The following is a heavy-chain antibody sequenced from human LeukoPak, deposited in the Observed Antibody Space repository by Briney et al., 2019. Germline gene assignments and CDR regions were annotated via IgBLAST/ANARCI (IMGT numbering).Heavy chain of an antibody. CDR2: IYYSGST. CDR3: ARVDFEYSSSSGGWFDP. J-gene: IGHJ5*02. Sequence: PSETLSLTCTVSGGSISSYYWSWIRQPPGKGLEWIGYIYYSGSTNYNPSLKSRVTISVDTSKNQFSLKLSSVTAADTAVYYCARVDFEYSSSSGGWFDPWGQGTLVTVSS. CDR1: GGSISSYY. D-gene: IGHD6-6*01. V-gene: IGHV4-59*01.